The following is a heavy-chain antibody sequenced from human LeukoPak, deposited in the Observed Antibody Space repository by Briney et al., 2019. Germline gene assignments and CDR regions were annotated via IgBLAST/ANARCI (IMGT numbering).Heavy chain of an antibody. CDR3: AKLAVVVPAASWFDP. D-gene: IGHD2-2*01. Sequence: GGSLRLSCAASGFTFSSYGMHWVRQAPGKGLEWVAFIRYDGSNKYYADSVKGRFTISRDNSKNTLYPQMNSLRAEDTAVYYCAKLAVVVPAASWFDPWGQGTLVTVSS. J-gene: IGHJ5*02. CDR1: GFTFSSYG. CDR2: IRYDGSNK. V-gene: IGHV3-30*02.